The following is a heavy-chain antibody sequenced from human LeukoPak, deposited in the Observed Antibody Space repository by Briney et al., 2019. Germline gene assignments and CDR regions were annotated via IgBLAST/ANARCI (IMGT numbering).Heavy chain of an antibody. J-gene: IGHJ4*02. CDR1: GGSFSGYY. D-gene: IGHD6-6*01. CDR2: INHSGST. Sequence: PSETLSLTCAVYGGSFSGYYWSWIRQPPGKGLEWIGEINHSGSTNYNPSLKSRVTISVDTSKNQFSLKLSSVTAADTAVYYCASLASRPRRGIAARFFDYWGQGTLVTVSS. CDR3: ASLASRPRRGIAARFFDY. V-gene: IGHV4-34*01.